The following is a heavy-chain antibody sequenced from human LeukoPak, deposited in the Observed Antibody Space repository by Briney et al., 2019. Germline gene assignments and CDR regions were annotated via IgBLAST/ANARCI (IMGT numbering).Heavy chain of an antibody. D-gene: IGHD6-19*01. CDR1: GYTFTGYY. CDR2: INPNSGGT. Sequence: ASVTVSCKDSGYTFTGYYMHWVRQAPGQGLEWMGCINPNSGGTNYAQKFQGRVTMTRDTTISTAYMELSRLRSDRTAVYYCASSIAVAGTGFDYWGQGALVTVSS. V-gene: IGHV1-2*02. J-gene: IGHJ4*02. CDR3: ASSIAVAGTGFDY.